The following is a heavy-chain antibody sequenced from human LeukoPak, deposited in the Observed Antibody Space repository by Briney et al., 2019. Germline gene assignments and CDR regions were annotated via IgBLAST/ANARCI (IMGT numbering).Heavy chain of an antibody. V-gene: IGHV3-33*01. CDR3: ARGTVAGKAPY. Sequence: GGSLRLSCAASGFTFSSYGMHWVRQAPGKGLEWVAVIWYDGSNKYYADSVKGRFTISRDNSKNTLYLQMNSLRAEDTAVYYCARGTVAGKAPYWGQGTLVTVSS. CDR1: GFTFSSYG. D-gene: IGHD6-19*01. J-gene: IGHJ4*02. CDR2: IWYDGSNK.